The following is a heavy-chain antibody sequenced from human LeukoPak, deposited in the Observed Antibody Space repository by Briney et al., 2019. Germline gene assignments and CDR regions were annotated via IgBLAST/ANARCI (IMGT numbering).Heavy chain of an antibody. V-gene: IGHV1-8*03. CDR1: GYTFTSYD. Sequence: ASVKVSCKASGYTFTSYDINWVRQATGQGLEWMGWMNPNSGNTGYAQKFQGRVTITRNTSISTAYMELSSLRSEDTAVYYCARVGPMVRGIGYYHYYYYMDVWGKGTTVTISS. CDR3: ARVGPMVRGIGYYHYYYYMDV. CDR2: MNPNSGNT. J-gene: IGHJ6*03. D-gene: IGHD3-10*01.